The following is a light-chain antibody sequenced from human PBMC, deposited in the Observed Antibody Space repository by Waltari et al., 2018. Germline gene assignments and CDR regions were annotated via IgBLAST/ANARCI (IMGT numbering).Light chain of an antibody. CDR2: GAS. V-gene: IGKV3-15*01. CDR3: QQYNNLPPVFT. Sequence: EIVLTQSPATLSVSPGERATLSCRASHSISNNLAWYQQKPGQAPRLLIYGASARATGIPARFSGSGSGTEFTLTISSPQSEDFAIYYCQQYNNLPPVFTFGPGTKVDF. J-gene: IGKJ3*01. CDR1: HSISNN.